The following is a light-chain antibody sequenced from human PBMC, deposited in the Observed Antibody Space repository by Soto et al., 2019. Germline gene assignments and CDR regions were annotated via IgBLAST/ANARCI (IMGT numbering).Light chain of an antibody. CDR2: EAS. Sequence: EIVLTQSPGTLSLSPGDRATLSCRASQSIRSSLAWYQHRPGQAPRLLIYEASTRATGIPARFSGSGSGTDFTLNIFSLQTEDSAVYYCQQRGEWPPGATFGQGTLLEVK. CDR3: QQRGEWPPGAT. CDR1: QSIRSS. J-gene: IGKJ5*01. V-gene: IGKV3-11*01.